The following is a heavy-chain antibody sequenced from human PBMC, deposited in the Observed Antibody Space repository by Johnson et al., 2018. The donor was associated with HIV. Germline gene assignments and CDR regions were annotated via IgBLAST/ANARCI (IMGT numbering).Heavy chain of an antibody. Sequence: HVQLVESGGGVVQPGRSLRLSCAASGFTFSSYAMHWVRQAPGKGLEWVAVISYDGSNKYYADSVKGRFTISRDNSKNTLYLQMNSLRAEDTAVYYCARGGWGDAFDIWGQGTMVTVSS. CDR1: GFTFSSYA. J-gene: IGHJ3*02. D-gene: IGHD3-16*01. CDR3: ARGGWGDAFDI. V-gene: IGHV3-30-3*01. CDR2: ISYDGSNK.